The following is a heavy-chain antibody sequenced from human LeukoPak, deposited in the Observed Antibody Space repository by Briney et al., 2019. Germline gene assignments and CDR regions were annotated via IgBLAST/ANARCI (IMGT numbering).Heavy chain of an antibody. V-gene: IGHV4-59*01. CDR1: GGSISSYY. CDR3: ARVPPGGSIFDY. J-gene: IGHJ4*02. Sequence: SETLSLTCTVSGGSISSYYWSWIRQPPGKGLEWIGYIYYSGCTNYNPSLKSRVTISVDTSKNQFSLKLSSVTAADTAVYYCARVPPGGSIFDYWGQGTLVTVSS. CDR2: IYYSGCT. D-gene: IGHD3-10*01.